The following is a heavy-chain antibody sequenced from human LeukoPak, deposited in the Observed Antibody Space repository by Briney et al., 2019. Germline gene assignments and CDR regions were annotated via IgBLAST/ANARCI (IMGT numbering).Heavy chain of an antibody. Sequence: SETLSLTCAVYGGSFSGYYWSWIRHPPGKGLEWLGEINNSVSTNYNPSLKSRVTISVDTSKNQFSLKLSSVTAADTAVYYCARGGLRVWYSSGWHWFDPWGQGTLVTVSS. CDR3: ARGGLRVWYSSGWHWFDP. D-gene: IGHD6-19*01. CDR1: GGSFSGYY. J-gene: IGHJ5*02. CDR2: INNSVST. V-gene: IGHV4-34*01.